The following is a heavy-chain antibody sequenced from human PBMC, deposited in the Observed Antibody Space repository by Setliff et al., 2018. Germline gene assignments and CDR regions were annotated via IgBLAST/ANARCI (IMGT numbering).Heavy chain of an antibody. Sequence: PGGSLRLSCAASGFTFSGYSMNWVRQAPGKGLEWVSYISGSSHIIYYADSVKGRFTISRDNAKNSLYLQMHSLRAEDTAVYYCAREGTYGSGGFDYWGQGTLVTVSS. CDR3: AREGTYGSGGFDY. J-gene: IGHJ4*02. CDR2: ISGSSHII. V-gene: IGHV3-48*04. CDR1: GFTFSGYS. D-gene: IGHD3-10*01.